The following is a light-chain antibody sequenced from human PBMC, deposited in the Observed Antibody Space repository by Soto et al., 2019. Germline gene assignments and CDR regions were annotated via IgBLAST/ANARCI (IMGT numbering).Light chain of an antibody. CDR3: QQYNNWPPIT. CDR1: QSVTSK. J-gene: IGKJ5*01. Sequence: EIVMTQSPATLSLSPGERATLSCRASQSVTSKLAWHQQKPGQAPRLLIYDTSNRPTGTPARFIGSESGTEFTLTIASLQSEDFAVYYCQQYNNWPPITFGQGTRLDIK. V-gene: IGKV3-15*01. CDR2: DTS.